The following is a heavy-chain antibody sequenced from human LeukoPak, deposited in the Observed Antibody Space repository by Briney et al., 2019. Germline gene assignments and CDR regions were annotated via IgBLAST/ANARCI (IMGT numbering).Heavy chain of an antibody. J-gene: IGHJ4*02. CDR1: GGTFTGYY. CDR2: TNPNSGGT. D-gene: IGHD2-2*01. V-gene: IGHV1-2*02. CDR3: AREGIVVVPDAMGVDY. Sequence: ASVKVYCKASGGTFTGYYMHWVRQAPGQGLEWMGWTNPNSGGTNYAQKFQGRVTMTRDTSISTAYMELSRLRSDDTAVYYCAREGIVVVPDAMGVDYWGQGTLVTVSS.